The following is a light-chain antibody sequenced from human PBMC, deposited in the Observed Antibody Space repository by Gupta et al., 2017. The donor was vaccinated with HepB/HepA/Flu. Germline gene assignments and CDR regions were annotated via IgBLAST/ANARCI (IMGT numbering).Light chain of an antibody. CDR3: WLYKGRGISV. Sequence: QTVVPQEPSFSVSPGGTVTITCGVNSGSVSTSHSPSWYQPTPGQTPRTLIYSTNRRSSGVPDRFSGSILGNKAALTITGAQADDESEYHCWLYKGRGISVFGGGTKLTVL. CDR1: SGSVSTSHS. V-gene: IGLV8-61*01. J-gene: IGLJ3*02. CDR2: STN.